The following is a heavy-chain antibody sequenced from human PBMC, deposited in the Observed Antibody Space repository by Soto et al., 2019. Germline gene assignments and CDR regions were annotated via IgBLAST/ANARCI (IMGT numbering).Heavy chain of an antibody. CDR1: GFTFSSYG. J-gene: IGHJ4*02. Sequence: PGGSLRLSCAASGFTFSSYGMHWVRQAPGKGLEWVAVISYDGSNKYYADSVKGRFTISRDNSKNTLYLQMNSLRAEDTAVYYCAKEVSYYDFWSGYDYWGQGTLVTVSS. CDR3: AKEVSYYDFWSGYDY. V-gene: IGHV3-30*18. D-gene: IGHD3-3*01. CDR2: ISYDGSNK.